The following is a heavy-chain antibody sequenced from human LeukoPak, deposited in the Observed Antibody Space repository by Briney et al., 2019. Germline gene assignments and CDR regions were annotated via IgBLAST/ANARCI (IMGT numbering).Heavy chain of an antibody. D-gene: IGHD5-18*01. J-gene: IGHJ3*02. V-gene: IGHV3-48*01. Sequence: PGGSLRLSCAASGFTFSSYSMNWVRQAPGKGLEWVSYISSSSSTIYYADSVKGRFTISRDNAKNSLYLQMNSLRAEDTAVYYCARVKKQGIQLWSEYYVGAFDIWGQGTMVTVSS. CDR2: ISSSSSTI. CDR1: GFTFSSYS. CDR3: ARVKKQGIQLWSEYYVGAFDI.